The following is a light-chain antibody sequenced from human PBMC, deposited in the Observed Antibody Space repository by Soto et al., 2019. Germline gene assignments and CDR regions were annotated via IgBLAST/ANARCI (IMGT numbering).Light chain of an antibody. CDR3: QQYDNWPLT. Sequence: EIVMTQSPATLSVSPGERATLSCRASQTVSSNYLAWCQQRPGQAPRFLIYGASTRATGIPARFSGSGSGAEFTLTISSLQSEDFAVYYCQQYDNWPLTFGGGTKVDIK. CDR2: GAS. V-gene: IGKV3-15*01. CDR1: QTVSSN. J-gene: IGKJ4*01.